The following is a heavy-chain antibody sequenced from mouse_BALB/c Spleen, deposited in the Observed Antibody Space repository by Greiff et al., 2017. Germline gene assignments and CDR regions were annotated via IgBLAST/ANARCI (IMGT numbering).Heavy chain of an antibody. D-gene: IGHD1-1*01. CDR1: GFTFSSYG. CDR3: ARLGDYGSSSAWFAY. J-gene: IGHJ3*01. Sequence: EVQRVESGGDLVKPGGSLKLSCAASGFTFSSYGMSWVRQTPDKRLEWVATISSGGSYTYYPDSVKGRFTISRDNAKNTLYLQMSSLKSEDTAMYYCARLGDYGSSSAWFAYWGQGTLVTVSA. CDR2: ISSGGSYT. V-gene: IGHV5-6*01.